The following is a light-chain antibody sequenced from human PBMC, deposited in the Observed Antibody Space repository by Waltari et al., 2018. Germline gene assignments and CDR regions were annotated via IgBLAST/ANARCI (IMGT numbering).Light chain of an antibody. CDR2: GTS. J-gene: IGKJ1*01. V-gene: IGKV3-20*01. Sequence: SCRASQSVNGRLVWYQQKPGQAPRLLIYGTSSRATGIPDRFSGSGSGTDFSLTISRLEPEDLAVYYCQQHGSLPATFGQGTKVEVK. CDR3: QQHGSLPAT. CDR1: QSVNGR.